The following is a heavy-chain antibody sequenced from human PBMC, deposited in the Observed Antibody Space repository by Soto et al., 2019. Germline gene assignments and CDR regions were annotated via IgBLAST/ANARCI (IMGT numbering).Heavy chain of an antibody. V-gene: IGHV4-34*01. D-gene: IGHD3-10*01. Sequence: SETLSLTCAVYGGSFSGYYWSWIRQPPGKGLEWIGEINHSGSTNYNPSLKSRVTISVDTSKNQFSLKLSSVTAADTAVYYCASSDGSGAYYFDYWGQGTLVTVSS. CDR1: GGSFSGYY. CDR2: INHSGST. J-gene: IGHJ4*02. CDR3: ASSDGSGAYYFDY.